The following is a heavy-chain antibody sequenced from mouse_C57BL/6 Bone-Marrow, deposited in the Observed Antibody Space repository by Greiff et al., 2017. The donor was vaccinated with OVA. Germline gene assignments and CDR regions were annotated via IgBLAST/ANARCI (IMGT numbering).Heavy chain of an antibody. Sequence: QVQLKESGAELVRPGTSVKVSCKASGYAFTNYLIEWVKQRPGQGLEWIGVINPGGGGTNYNEKFKGKATLTADKSSSTAYMQLSSLTSEDSAVYFCASGGYYFDYWGQGTTLTVSS. CDR3: ASGGYYFDY. D-gene: IGHD1-1*02. J-gene: IGHJ2*01. CDR1: GYAFTNYL. V-gene: IGHV1-54*01. CDR2: INPGGGGT.